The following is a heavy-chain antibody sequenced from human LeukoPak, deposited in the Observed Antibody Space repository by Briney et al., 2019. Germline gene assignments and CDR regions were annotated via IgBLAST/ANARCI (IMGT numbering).Heavy chain of an antibody. D-gene: IGHD3-22*01. J-gene: IGHJ5*02. Sequence: GGSLRLSCAASGFTLSDYSMNWVRQAPGKGLEWVSSISRRSSYIYYADSVGGRFTISRDNAKNTLYLQMKSLRAEDTAVYYCARDIPYYYDSSGYSWGQGTLVTVSS. V-gene: IGHV3-21*01. CDR3: ARDIPYYYDSSGYS. CDR2: ISRRSSYI. CDR1: GFTLSDYS.